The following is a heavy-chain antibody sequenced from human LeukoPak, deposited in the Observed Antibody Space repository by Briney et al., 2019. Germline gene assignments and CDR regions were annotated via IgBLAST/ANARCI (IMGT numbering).Heavy chain of an antibody. V-gene: IGHV4-59*12. Sequence: SETLSLTCTVSGGSISSYYWSWIRQPPGKGLEWIGYIYYSGSTNYNPSLKSRVTISVDTSKNQFSLKLSSVTAADTAVYYRARGPPRRGYSYGYSYWGQGTLVTVSS. D-gene: IGHD5-18*01. CDR3: ARGPPRRGYSYGYSY. CDR1: GGSISSYY. CDR2: IYYSGST. J-gene: IGHJ4*02.